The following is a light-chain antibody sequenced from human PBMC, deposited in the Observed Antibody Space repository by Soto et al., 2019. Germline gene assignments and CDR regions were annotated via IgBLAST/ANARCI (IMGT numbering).Light chain of an antibody. V-gene: IGLV2-14*01. CDR1: SSDVGGYNY. CDR3: SSYTSSSTYV. J-gene: IGLJ1*01. CDR2: EVS. Sequence: QSALTQPASVSGSPGQSITISCTGTSSDVGGYNYVSWYQQHPGKAPQLMIYEVSNRPSGLSNRFSGSKSANTASLTISGLQAEDEDDYYCSSYTSSSTYVFGTGTKVTVL.